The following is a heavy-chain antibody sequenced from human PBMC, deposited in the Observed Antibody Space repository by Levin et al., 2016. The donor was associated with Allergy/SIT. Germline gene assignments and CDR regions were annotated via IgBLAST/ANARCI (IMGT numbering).Heavy chain of an antibody. CDR1: GFTFSDYY. CDR3: ARSPDSPGLGAFDY. CDR2: ISSSSSYT. V-gene: IGHV3-11*03. D-gene: IGHD3-16*01. J-gene: IGHJ4*02. Sequence: GESLKISCAASGFTFSDYYMSWIRQAPGKGLEWVSYISSSSSYTNYADSVKGRFTISRDNAKNSLYLQMNSLRAEDTAVYYCARSPDSPGLGAFDYWGQGTLVTVSS.